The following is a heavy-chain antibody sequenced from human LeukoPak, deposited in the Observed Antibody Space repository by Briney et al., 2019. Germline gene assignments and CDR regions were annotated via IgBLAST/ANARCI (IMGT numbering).Heavy chain of an antibody. CDR1: GFKFDDYG. V-gene: IGHV3-20*04. Sequence: PGGSLRLSCAASGFKFDDYGMSWVRQAPGKGLEWVCDINWNGAWTGYADSVKGRFTISRDNAKNSLYLQMNSLRAEDTAVYYCARWGTYGDFDYWGQGTLVTVSS. D-gene: IGHD4-17*01. J-gene: IGHJ4*02. CDR3: ARWGTYGDFDY. CDR2: INWNGAWT.